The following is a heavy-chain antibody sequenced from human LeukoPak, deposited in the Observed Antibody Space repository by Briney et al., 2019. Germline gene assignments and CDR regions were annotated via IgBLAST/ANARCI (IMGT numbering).Heavy chain of an antibody. CDR1: GGSFRGYY. D-gene: IGHD3-10*01. Sequence: SETLSLTCAVSGGSFRGYYWSWIRQPPGKGLEWIGEINHSGSNNYNPSLKTRVTISEDTSKNQFSLKLTSVTAADTAVYYCARSNSGTYYSNWGQGTLVTVSS. V-gene: IGHV4-34*01. CDR2: INHSGSN. CDR3: ARSNSGTYYSN. J-gene: IGHJ4*02.